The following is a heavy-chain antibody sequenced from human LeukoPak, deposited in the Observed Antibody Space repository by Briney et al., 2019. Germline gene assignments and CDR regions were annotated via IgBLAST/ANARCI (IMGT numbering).Heavy chain of an antibody. D-gene: IGHD5-24*01. CDR1: GFTVSSNY. CDR2: IYPSGNI. V-gene: IGHV3-53*01. CDR3: ARTFVSGDGYKVGYFDY. Sequence: PGGSLRLSCAASGFTVSSNYMSWVRQAPGKGLEWVSLIYPSGNIYYADSVKGRFTISRDNSKNTLFLQMSRLRAEDTAIYYCARTFVSGDGYKVGYFDYWGQGTLVTVSS. J-gene: IGHJ4*02.